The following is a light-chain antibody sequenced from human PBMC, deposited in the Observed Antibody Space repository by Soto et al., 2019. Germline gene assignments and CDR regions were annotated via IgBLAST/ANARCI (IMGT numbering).Light chain of an antibody. CDR2: DAS. J-gene: IGKJ1*01. CDR1: QDINIY. Sequence: DIQMTQSPSSLSASVGDRVTITCQASQDINIYLNWYQQKPGKAPKVLIFDASSLESGVPSRFSGSGSATEFTLTISSLQPDDFATYYCQQSYSTPPTFGQGTKVDIK. CDR3: QQSYSTPPT. V-gene: IGKV1-39*01.